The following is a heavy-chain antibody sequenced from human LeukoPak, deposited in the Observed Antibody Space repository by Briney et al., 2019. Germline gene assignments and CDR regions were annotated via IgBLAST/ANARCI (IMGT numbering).Heavy chain of an antibody. Sequence: GGSLRLSCAASGFTFSSYEMNWVRQAPGKGLEWVSYISSSGSTIYYADSVKGRFTISRDNAKNSLYLQMNSLRAEDTAVYYCASLKWGSGPDYGGQGTLGTVSA. J-gene: IGHJ4*02. CDR1: GFTFSSYE. CDR2: ISSSGSTI. D-gene: IGHD2-15*01. CDR3: ASLKWGSGPDY. V-gene: IGHV3-48*03.